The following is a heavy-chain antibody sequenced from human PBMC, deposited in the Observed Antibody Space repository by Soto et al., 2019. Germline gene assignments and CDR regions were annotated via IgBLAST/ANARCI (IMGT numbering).Heavy chain of an antibody. Sequence: QVPLVQSGAEVKKPGASVKVSCKASGYTFISYDINWVRQATGQGLEWMGWMNPNTGDTGSAQKFQGRVTMTRNTSINPANLELSSLRSDDTAVYFCARGDGYVFDYWGQGTLVTVSS. CDR2: MNPNTGDT. CDR1: GYTFISYD. D-gene: IGHD5-12*01. V-gene: IGHV1-8*01. CDR3: ARGDGYVFDY. J-gene: IGHJ4*02.